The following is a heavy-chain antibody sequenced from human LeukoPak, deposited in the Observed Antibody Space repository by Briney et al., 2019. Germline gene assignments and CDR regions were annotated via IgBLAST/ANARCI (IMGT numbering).Heavy chain of an antibody. Sequence: GRSLRLSCAASGFTFDDYAMHWVRQAPGKGLEWVSGISWNSGSIGYADSVKGRFTISRDNAKNSLYLQMNSLRAEDTALYYCAKEDCSGGSCYDSSVYNWFDPWGQGTLVTVSS. D-gene: IGHD2-15*01. J-gene: IGHJ5*02. CDR3: AKEDCSGGSCYDSSVYNWFDP. V-gene: IGHV3-9*01. CDR1: GFTFDDYA. CDR2: ISWNSGSI.